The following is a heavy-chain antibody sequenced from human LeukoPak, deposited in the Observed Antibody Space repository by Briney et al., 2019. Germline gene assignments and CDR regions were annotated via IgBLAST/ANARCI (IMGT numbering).Heavy chain of an antibody. V-gene: IGHV3-7*01. CDR2: IKQDGSER. D-gene: IGHD3-22*01. CDR1: GFSMRVYW. Sequence: GGSLRLSCEASGFSMRVYWMSCVRQAPGKGLEWVGNIKQDGSERNYVDSVKGRFTISRDNAKKSLYLQMVSLRAEDAAVYYCARDWGAYYHFFDYWGQGTLVTVS. J-gene: IGHJ4*02. CDR3: ARDWGAYYHFFDY.